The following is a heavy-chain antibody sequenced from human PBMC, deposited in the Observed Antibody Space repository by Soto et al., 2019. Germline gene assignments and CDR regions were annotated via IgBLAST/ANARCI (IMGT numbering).Heavy chain of an antibody. D-gene: IGHD6-6*01. V-gene: IGHV3-64*01. CDR2: ISSNGVGT. CDR1: GCTLSGYA. J-gene: IGHJ6*03. CDR3: ARRTRPDFSYMDV. Sequence: EVQLAESGGGLAQPGGSLRLSCAASGCTLSGYAMDWVRQAPGKGLEYVSGISSNGVGTYYANSVQGRFTISRDNSKNTVYLQMGSLRPADMAVYYCARRTRPDFSYMDVWGKGPTVTVSS.